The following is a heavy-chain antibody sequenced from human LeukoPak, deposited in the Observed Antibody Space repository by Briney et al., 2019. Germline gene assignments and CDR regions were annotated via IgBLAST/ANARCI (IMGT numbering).Heavy chain of an antibody. D-gene: IGHD3-22*01. CDR1: GYTLTELS. Sequence: ASVKVSSKVSGYTLTELSMQWVRQAPGKGLEWMGGFDPEDGETIYAQKFQGRVTMTEDTSTDTAYMELSSLRSEDTAVYYCATSTYYYDSSGYYYDYWGQGTLVTVSS. CDR3: ATSTYYYDSSGYYYDY. J-gene: IGHJ4*02. CDR2: FDPEDGET. V-gene: IGHV1-24*01.